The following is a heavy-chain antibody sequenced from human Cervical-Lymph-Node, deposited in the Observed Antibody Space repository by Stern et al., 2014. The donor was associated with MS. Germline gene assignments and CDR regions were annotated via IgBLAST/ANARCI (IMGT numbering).Heavy chain of an antibody. Sequence: VQLVESGGGVVQPGRSLRLSCAASEFTFSKYAMHWVRQAPGKGLEWVAFISYDGIKTYDADSDKGRFTISRDNTKNTLYLQVSSLSANDTALYDCARAGYFDNMDFFDYWGQGALVTVSS. CDR2: ISYDGIKT. CDR3: ARAGYFDNMDFFDY. V-gene: IGHV3-30*15. CDR1: EFTFSKYA. J-gene: IGHJ4*02. D-gene: IGHD3-22*01.